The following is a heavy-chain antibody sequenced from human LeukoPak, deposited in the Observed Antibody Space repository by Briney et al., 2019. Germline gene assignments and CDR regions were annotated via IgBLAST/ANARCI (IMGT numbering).Heavy chain of an antibody. J-gene: IGHJ4*02. Sequence: PSETLSLTCAVTGGSISSGGYSWSWIRQPPGKGLEWIGYIYHNGNTYYSPSLKSRVTISVDRSKNQLSLKLSSVTAADTAMYYCASGGYSYGFDYWGQGTLVTVSS. CDR2: IYHNGNT. CDR1: GGSISSGGYS. V-gene: IGHV4-30-2*01. D-gene: IGHD5-18*01. CDR3: ASGGYSYGFDY.